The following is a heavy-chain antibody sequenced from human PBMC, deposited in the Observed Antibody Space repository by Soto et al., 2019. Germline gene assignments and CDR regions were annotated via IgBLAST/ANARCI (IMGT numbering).Heavy chain of an antibody. V-gene: IGHV3-30*18. CDR2: ISYDGSNK. Sequence: GGSLRLSCAASGFTFSSYGMHWVRQAPGKGLEWVAVISYDGSNKYYADSVKGRFTISRDNSKNTLYLQMNSLRAEDTAVYYCAKATARASIDYWGQGTLVTVSS. CDR3: AKATARASIDY. CDR1: GFTFSSYG. J-gene: IGHJ4*02.